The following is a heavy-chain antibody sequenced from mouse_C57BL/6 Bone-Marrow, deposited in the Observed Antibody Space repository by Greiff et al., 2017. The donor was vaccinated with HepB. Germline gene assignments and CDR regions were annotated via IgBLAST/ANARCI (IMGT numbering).Heavy chain of an antibody. CDR1: GYTFTSYG. V-gene: IGHV1-81*01. CDR3: ARWRDGSSPYYDAMDY. J-gene: IGHJ4*01. Sequence: QVQLQQSGAELARPGASVKLSCKASGYTFTSYGISWVKQRTGQGLEWIGEIYPRSGNTYYNEKFKGKATLTADKSSSTAYMEIRSLTSEDSGVYLCARWRDGSSPYYDAMDYRGQGTSVTVSS. CDR2: IYPRSGNT. D-gene: IGHD1-1*01.